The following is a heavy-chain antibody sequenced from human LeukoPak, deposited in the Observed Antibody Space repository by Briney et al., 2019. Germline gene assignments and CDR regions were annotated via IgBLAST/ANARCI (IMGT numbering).Heavy chain of an antibody. J-gene: IGHJ4*02. D-gene: IGHD2-15*01. CDR3: ARSGGVGLFDY. V-gene: IGHV3-30-3*01. CDR1: GFTFSSYA. Sequence: GGSLRLSCAASGFTFSSYAMHWVRQAPGKGLEWVAVISYDGSNKYHADSVKGRFTISRDNSKNTLYLQMNSLRAEDTAVYYCARSGGVGLFDYWGQGTLVTVSS. CDR2: ISYDGSNK.